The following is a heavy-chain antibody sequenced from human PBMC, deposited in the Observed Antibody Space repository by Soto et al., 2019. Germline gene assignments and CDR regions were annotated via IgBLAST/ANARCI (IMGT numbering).Heavy chain of an antibody. Sequence: GASVKVSCKASGYTFTSYSMHWVRQAPGQRLEWMGWINAGNGNTKYSQKFQGRVTITRDTSASTAYMELSSLRSEDTAVYYCAAAAGTRYYYYYGMDGWGQGTTVTVSS. V-gene: IGHV1-3*01. CDR1: GYTFTSYS. CDR3: AAAAGTRYYYYYGMDG. J-gene: IGHJ6*02. CDR2: INAGNGNT. D-gene: IGHD6-13*01.